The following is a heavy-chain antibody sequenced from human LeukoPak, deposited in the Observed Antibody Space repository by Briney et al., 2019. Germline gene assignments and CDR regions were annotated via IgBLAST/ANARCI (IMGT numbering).Heavy chain of an antibody. CDR2: MNPNSGDT. D-gene: IGHD6-6*01. V-gene: IGHV1-8*03. CDR1: GYTFTSFD. Sequence: GASVKVSCKASGYTFTSFDINWVRQATGQGLEWMGWMNPNSGDTAYAQNLQGRVTITRSTSLSTAYMELSSLRSEDTAVYYCAGDTRAIAARPLGGYYYYYMDVWGKGTTVTVSS. J-gene: IGHJ6*03. CDR3: AGDTRAIAARPLGGYYYYYMDV.